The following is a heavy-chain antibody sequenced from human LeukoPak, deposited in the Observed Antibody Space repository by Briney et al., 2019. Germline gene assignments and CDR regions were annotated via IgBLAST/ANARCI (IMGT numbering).Heavy chain of an antibody. J-gene: IGHJ3*02. V-gene: IGHV3-30*19. Sequence: GALRLSCAVSGFTFVSHAMNWVRQAPGKGLEWVAVISYDGSNKYYADSVKGRFTISRDNSKNTLYLQMNSLRAEDTAVYYCARWAVDDAFDIWGQGTMVTVSS. CDR2: ISYDGSNK. CDR1: GFTFVSHA. D-gene: IGHD2-21*01. CDR3: ARWAVDDAFDI.